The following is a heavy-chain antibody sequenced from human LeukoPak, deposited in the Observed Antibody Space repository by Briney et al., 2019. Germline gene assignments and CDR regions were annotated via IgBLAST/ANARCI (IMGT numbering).Heavy chain of an antibody. J-gene: IGHJ4*02. CDR1: GGSISSYY. V-gene: IGHV4-4*07. CDR3: ARVSRSGYDSRGAFDI. D-gene: IGHD3-22*01. Sequence: SETLSLTCTVSGGSISSYYWSWIRQPAGKGLEWIGRIYTSGSTNYNPSLKSRVTMSVDTSKNQFSLRLTSVTAADTAVYYCARVSRSGYDSRGAFDIWGQGTLVTVSS. CDR2: IYTSGST.